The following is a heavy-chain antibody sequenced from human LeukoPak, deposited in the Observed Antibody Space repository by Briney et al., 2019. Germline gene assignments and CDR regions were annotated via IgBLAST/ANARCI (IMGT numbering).Heavy chain of an antibody. J-gene: IGHJ4*02. V-gene: IGHV4-34*01. Sequence: SETLSLTCAVYGGSFSGYYWSWIRQPPGKGLEWIGEINHSGSTNYNPSLKSRVTISVDTSKNQFSLKLSSVTAADTAVYYCARTEDSSGYYWRSYFDYWGQGTLVTVSS. CDR1: GGSFSGYY. CDR3: ARTEDSSGYYWRSYFDY. D-gene: IGHD3-22*01. CDR2: INHSGST.